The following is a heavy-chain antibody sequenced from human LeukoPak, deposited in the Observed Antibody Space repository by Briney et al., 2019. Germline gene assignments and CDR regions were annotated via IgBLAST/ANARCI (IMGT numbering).Heavy chain of an antibody. D-gene: IGHD6-19*01. CDR2: INPNSGGT. J-gene: IGHJ4*02. Sequence: ASVKVSCKASGYTFTGYYMHWVRQAPGQGLEWMGWINPNSGGTDYAQKFQGRVTMTRDTSISTAYMELSRLRSDDTAVYYCARAVLDSSGWHFDYWGQGTMVTVSS. V-gene: IGHV1-2*02. CDR1: GYTFTGYY. CDR3: ARAVLDSSGWHFDY.